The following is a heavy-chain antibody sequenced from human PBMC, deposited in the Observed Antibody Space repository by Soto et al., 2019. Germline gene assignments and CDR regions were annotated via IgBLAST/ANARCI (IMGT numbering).Heavy chain of an antibody. Sequence: GESLEISCKGSGYSFNSYWIGWVRQMRGKGMAWMGIIYPGDSDTRYSPSFQGQVTISADKSISTAYLQWSSLTPSYTAMHYCARNKGFWSGYSGLDYFFYGMDVWGQVTTVSVS. CDR3: ARNKGFWSGYSGLDYFFYGMDV. J-gene: IGHJ6*02. CDR1: GYSFNSYW. D-gene: IGHD3-3*01. CDR2: IYPGDSDT. V-gene: IGHV5-51*01.